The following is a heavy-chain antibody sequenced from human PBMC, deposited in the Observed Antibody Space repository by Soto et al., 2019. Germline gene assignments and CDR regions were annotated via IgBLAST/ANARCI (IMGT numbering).Heavy chain of an antibody. Sequence: QLQLQESGPGLVKPSETVSLSCTVSGGSISSSIYYWGWIRQPQGTGLEWIGSIYYSGNTYYNPSLRSRVTISVDTSKNQFSLRLSAVTAADTAVYYCARQRGYFDYWAQGTLVTVSS. J-gene: IGHJ4*02. CDR1: GGSISSSIYY. V-gene: IGHV4-39*01. CDR3: ARQRGYFDY. CDR2: IYYSGNT.